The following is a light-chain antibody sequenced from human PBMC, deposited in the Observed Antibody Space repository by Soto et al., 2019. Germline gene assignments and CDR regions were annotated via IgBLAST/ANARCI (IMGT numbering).Light chain of an antibody. J-gene: IGLJ3*02. V-gene: IGLV2-14*01. CDR3: SSCTSSSTV. CDR1: SSDIGGYTS. CDR2: DVS. Sequence: QSVLTQPASVSGSPGQSITISCTGTSSDIGGYTSVSWYQQRPGKAPKLIIFDVSNRPSGVSERFSGSKSGNTASLTISGLQAEDEADYYCSSCTSSSTVFGGGTKLTVL.